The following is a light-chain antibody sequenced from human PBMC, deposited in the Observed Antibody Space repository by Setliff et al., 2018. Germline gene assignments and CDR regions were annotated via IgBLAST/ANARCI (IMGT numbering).Light chain of an antibody. V-gene: IGLV1-40*01. J-gene: IGLJ1*01. Sequence: QSVLTQPPSVSGAPGQRVTISCTGTSSDIGAGYGVHWYQQLPGTAPKLLIYGNSNRPSGVPDRFSGSKSGTSASLAIAGLQAGDEADYYCQSYGGSLSGYVFGTGTKGTVL. CDR3: QSYGGSLSGYV. CDR2: GNS. CDR1: SSDIGAGYG.